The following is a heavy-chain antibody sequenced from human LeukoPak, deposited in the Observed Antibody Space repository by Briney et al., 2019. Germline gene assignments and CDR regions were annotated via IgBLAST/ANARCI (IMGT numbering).Heavy chain of an antibody. D-gene: IGHD1-26*01. J-gene: IGHJ4*02. CDR3: AKGHPGIVGATTSYYFDY. Sequence: GGSLRLSCAASGFTFSSYWMSWVRLAPGKGLEWVANIKEDGSERNYVDSVKGRFTISRDNAKNSLYLQMNSLRVADTAVYYCAKGHPGIVGATTSYYFDYWGQGTLVTVST. CDR2: IKEDGSER. CDR1: GFTFSSYW. V-gene: IGHV3-7*01.